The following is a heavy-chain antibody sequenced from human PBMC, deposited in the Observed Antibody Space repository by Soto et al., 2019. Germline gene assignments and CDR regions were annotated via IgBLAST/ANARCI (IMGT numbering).Heavy chain of an antibody. V-gene: IGHV1-58*01. CDR3: AAVPIVGAITGFDY. CDR2: IVVGSGNT. D-gene: IGHD1-26*01. J-gene: IGHJ4*01. CDR1: GFTFTSSA. Sequence: AAVKVSCKASGFTFTSSAVQWVRQARGQRLEWIGWIVVGSGNTNYAQKFQERVTITRDMSTSTAYMELGSLRSEDTAVYYCAAVPIVGAITGFDYWGQGTLVTVSS.